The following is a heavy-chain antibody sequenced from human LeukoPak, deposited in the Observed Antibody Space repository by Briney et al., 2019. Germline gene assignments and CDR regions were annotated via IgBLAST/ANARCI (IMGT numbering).Heavy chain of an antibody. J-gene: IGHJ4*02. V-gene: IGHV3-23*01. Sequence: GSPRLSCAASGFTFSSYAMNWVRQAPGKGLEWVSGISGSGSSKHYADSVKGRFTISRDNSKNTLYLQMNSLRAEDTAIYYCAKEHYDSSGCPGYWGQGTLVTVSS. D-gene: IGHD3-22*01. CDR3: AKEHYDSSGCPGY. CDR2: ISGSGSSK. CDR1: GFTFSSYA.